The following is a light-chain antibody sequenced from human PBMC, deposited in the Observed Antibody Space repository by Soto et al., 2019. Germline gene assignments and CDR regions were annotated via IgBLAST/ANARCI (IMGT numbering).Light chain of an antibody. Sequence: EIVLTQSPATLSLSPGERATLSCRASQSISIYLAWCQQKPGQAPRLLIYDVFNRATGIPARFSGSGSGTDFTLTISSLEPEDFAVYYCQQRSNWPPEITFGQGTRLDIK. CDR2: DVF. CDR1: QSISIY. CDR3: QQRSNWPPEIT. J-gene: IGKJ5*01. V-gene: IGKV3-11*01.